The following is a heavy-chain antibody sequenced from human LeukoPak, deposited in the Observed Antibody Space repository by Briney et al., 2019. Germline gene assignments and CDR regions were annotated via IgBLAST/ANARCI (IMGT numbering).Heavy chain of an antibody. Sequence: SETLSLTCTVSGGSISSSSYYWGWIRQPPGKGLEWIGSIYYSGSTYYNPSLKSRVTISVDTSKNQFSLKLSSVTAADTAVYYCARVSYSSGHILFDYWGQGTLVTVSS. CDR3: ARVSYSSGHILFDY. J-gene: IGHJ4*02. V-gene: IGHV4-39*07. D-gene: IGHD6-19*01. CDR1: GGSISSSSYY. CDR2: IYYSGST.